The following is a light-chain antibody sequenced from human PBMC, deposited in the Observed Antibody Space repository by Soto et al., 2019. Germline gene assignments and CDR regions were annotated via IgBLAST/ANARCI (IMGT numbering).Light chain of an antibody. CDR1: QSVSSN. CDR2: GVY. J-gene: IGKJ5*01. V-gene: IGKV3D-15*01. Sequence: EIVMTQSPTILSVSPGERATLSCRASQSVSSNLAWYQQKPGQAPRLLIYGVYTRAPGIPARFSGSGSGTEFTLTISSLQSEDFAVYYCQQYNNWPFTFGQGTRLEI. CDR3: QQYNNWPFT.